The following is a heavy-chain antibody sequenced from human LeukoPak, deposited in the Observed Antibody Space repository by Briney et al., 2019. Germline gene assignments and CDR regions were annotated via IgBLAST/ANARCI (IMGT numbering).Heavy chain of an antibody. CDR3: AKSDGYGLIDY. Sequence: SETLSLTCAVSGASISGSGYYWGWIRQPPGMELQWIGNIYHTGSTYYNASLQSRVTISIDTSKNQFSLRLNSVTAADAAMYYCAKSDGYGLIDYWGQGTLVTVSS. V-gene: IGHV4-39*01. CDR2: IYHTGST. D-gene: IGHD2-21*02. CDR1: GASISGSGYY. J-gene: IGHJ4*02.